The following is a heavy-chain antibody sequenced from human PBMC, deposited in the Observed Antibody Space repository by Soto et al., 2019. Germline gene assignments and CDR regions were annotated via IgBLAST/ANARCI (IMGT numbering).Heavy chain of an antibody. D-gene: IGHD2-15*01. Sequence: QVQLVQSGVEVKKPGASVKVSCKASGYTFISHGISWVRQAPGQGLEWMGWISGKNGNTNYAQKLPGRVTLTTDTSTSTAYMELRRLRSDDTAVYYCARVSSSIVVVPDYGMDVWGQGTTVTVSS. V-gene: IGHV1-18*04. CDR1: GYTFISHG. CDR3: ARVSSSIVVVPDYGMDV. J-gene: IGHJ6*01. CDR2: ISGKNGNT.